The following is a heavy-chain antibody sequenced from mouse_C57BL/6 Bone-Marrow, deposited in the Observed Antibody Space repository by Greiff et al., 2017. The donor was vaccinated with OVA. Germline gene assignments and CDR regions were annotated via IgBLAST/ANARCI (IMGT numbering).Heavy chain of an antibody. CDR3: ARDRYSNYVYWYFDV. CDR1: GYTFTSYW. Sequence: VQLQQPGTELVKPGASVKLSCKASGYTFTSYWMHWVKQRPGQGLEWIGDIYPGSGSTNYNEKFKSKATLTVDTSSSTAYMQLSSLTSEDSAVYYCARDRYSNYVYWYFDVWGTGTTVTVSS. V-gene: IGHV1-55*01. D-gene: IGHD2-5*01. J-gene: IGHJ1*03. CDR2: IYPGSGST.